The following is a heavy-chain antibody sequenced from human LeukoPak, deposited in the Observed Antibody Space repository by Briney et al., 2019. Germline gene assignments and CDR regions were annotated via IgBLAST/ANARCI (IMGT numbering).Heavy chain of an antibody. CDR3: ARESIVVVPAAPYYFDY. D-gene: IGHD2-2*01. CDR2: IYTSGST. V-gene: IGHV4-4*07. J-gene: IGHJ4*02. CDR1: GGSISSYY. Sequence: SETLSLTCTVSGGSISSYYWSWIRQPAGKGLEWIGRIYTSGSTNYNPSLKSRVTMSVDTSKNQFSLKLSSVTAADTAVYYCARESIVVVPAAPYYFDYWGQGTLVTVSS.